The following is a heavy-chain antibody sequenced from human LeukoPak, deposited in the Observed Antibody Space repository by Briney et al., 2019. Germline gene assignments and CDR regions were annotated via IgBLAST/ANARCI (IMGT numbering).Heavy chain of an antibody. Sequence: SETLSLTCTVSGGSISTSSYYWGWVRQPPGKGLEWIGNIFYSGSTYYNPSLKSRVTISVDTSKNQFSLKLSSVTAADTAVYYCASRGIMVSVYWGQGTLVTVSS. CDR2: IFYSGST. J-gene: IGHJ4*02. V-gene: IGHV4-39*01. D-gene: IGHD3/OR15-3a*01. CDR1: GGSISTSSYY. CDR3: ASRGIMVSVY.